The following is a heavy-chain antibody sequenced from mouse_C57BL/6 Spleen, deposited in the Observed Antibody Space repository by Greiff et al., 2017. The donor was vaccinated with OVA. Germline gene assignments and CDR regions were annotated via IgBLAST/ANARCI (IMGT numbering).Heavy chain of an antibody. V-gene: IGHV5-17*01. CDR2: ISSGSGTI. J-gene: IGHJ2*01. Sequence: EVKLLESGGGLVKPGGSLKLSCAASGFTFSDYGMHWVRQAPEKGLEWVAYISSGSGTIYYADTVKGRFTISRDNAKNTLFLQLTSLRSEDTARYYCARWGYYDYWGQGTTLTVSS. CDR1: GFTFSDYG. CDR3: ARWGYYDY. D-gene: IGHD2-3*01.